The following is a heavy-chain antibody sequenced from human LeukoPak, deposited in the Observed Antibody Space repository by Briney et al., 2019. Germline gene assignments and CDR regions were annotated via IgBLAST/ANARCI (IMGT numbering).Heavy chain of an antibody. CDR1: GGSISSYY. V-gene: IGHV4-59*01. D-gene: IGHD3-22*01. CDR2: IYYSGST. Sequence: SETLSLTCTVSGGSISSYYWSWIRQPPGKGLEWIGHIYYSGSTNYNPSLKSRVTISVDTSKNQFSLKLSSVTAADTAVYYCARGYYDSSGYFIPDYWGQGTLVTVSS. J-gene: IGHJ4*02. CDR3: ARGYYDSSGYFIPDY.